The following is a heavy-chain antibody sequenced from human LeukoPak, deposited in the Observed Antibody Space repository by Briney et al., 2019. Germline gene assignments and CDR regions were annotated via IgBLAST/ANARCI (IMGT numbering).Heavy chain of an antibody. CDR3: AAERRGSSYYDGKEAFDH. CDR2: INEDGGEK. J-gene: IGHJ4*02. V-gene: IGHV3-7*01. Sequence: PGGSLKLSCVASSFTFSNCWMSWLRQTPGRGPEWVANINEDGGEKHYADSVKGRFTITRDNAKNTLCLQINSLRAEDAAVYYCAAERRGSSYYDGKEAFDHWGQGTLVAVSS. D-gene: IGHD4-23*01. CDR1: SFTFSNCW.